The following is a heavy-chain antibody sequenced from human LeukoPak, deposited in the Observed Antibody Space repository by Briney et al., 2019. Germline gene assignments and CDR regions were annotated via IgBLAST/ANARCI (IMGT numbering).Heavy chain of an antibody. Sequence: ASVKVSCKASGYTFTGHYMHWVRQAPGQGLEWMGWINPRNAATNYAQTFQGRVTMTRDTSTGTIYMELSRLTSDDTAMYYCARDRTRSWYGGEDYWGQGTLVTVSS. J-gene: IGHJ4*02. CDR2: INPRNAAT. V-gene: IGHV1-2*02. CDR3: ARDRTRSWYGGEDY. D-gene: IGHD6-13*01. CDR1: GYTFTGHY.